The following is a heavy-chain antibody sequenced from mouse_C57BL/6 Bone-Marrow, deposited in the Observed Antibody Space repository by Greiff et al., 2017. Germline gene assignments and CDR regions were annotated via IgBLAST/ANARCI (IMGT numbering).Heavy chain of an antibody. Sequence: EVQGVESGGDLVKPGGSLKLSCAASGFTFSSYGMSWVRQTPDKRLEWVATISSGGSYTYYPDSVKGRFTISRDNAKNTLYLQMCSLKSEDTAMYYCARQGTTVVATCDYWGQGTTLTVSS. V-gene: IGHV5-6*01. D-gene: IGHD1-1*01. CDR3: ARQGTTVVATCDY. CDR1: GFTFSSYG. CDR2: ISSGGSYT. J-gene: IGHJ2*01.